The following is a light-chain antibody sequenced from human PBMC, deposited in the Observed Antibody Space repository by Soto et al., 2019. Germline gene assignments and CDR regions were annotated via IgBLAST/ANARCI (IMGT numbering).Light chain of an antibody. CDR2: KAS. Sequence: DIQMTQSPSTLSGSVGDRVTITCRASQTISSWLAWYQQKPGKAPKLLIYKASTLKSGVPPRFSGSGSGTEFTLTISSLQPDDFATYYCQHYNSYSEAFGQGTKVE. CDR1: QTISSW. V-gene: IGKV1-5*03. CDR3: QHYNSYSEA. J-gene: IGKJ1*01.